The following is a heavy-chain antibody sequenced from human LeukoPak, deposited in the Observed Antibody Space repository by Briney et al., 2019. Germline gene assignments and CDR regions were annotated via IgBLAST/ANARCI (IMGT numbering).Heavy chain of an antibody. CDR1: GGSISSYY. D-gene: IGHD6-13*01. V-gene: IGHV4-4*07. CDR3: ARDLPGYSSSWYIWYFDL. Sequence: SETLSLTCTVSGGSISSYYWSWIRQPAGKGLEWIGRIYTSGSTNYNPSLKSRVTMSVDTSKNQFSLKLSSVTAADTAVYYCARDLPGYSSSWYIWYFDLWGRGTLVTVSS. J-gene: IGHJ2*01. CDR2: IYTSGST.